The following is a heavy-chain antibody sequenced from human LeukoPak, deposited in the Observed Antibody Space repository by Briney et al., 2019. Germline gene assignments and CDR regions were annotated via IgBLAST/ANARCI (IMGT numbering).Heavy chain of an antibody. CDR2: VSSGGDKT. D-gene: IGHD5-18*01. V-gene: IGHV3-23*01. J-gene: IGHJ4*02. CDR1: ACTISMYG. CDR3: SKNPWKDDAGYLN. Sequence: GGCLRLSCVAAACTISMYGVSWFLHDPGKGLEWVLSVSSGGDKTEHTDSVKGRFNISRNNTKNTLYQQMNNLRVDDTTVYYCSKNPWKDDAGYLNWGQGTMATVTS.